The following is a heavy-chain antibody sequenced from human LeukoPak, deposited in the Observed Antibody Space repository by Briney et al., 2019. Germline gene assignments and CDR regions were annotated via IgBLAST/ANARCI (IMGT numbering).Heavy chain of an antibody. V-gene: IGHV1-69*05. Sequence: ASVKVSCKASGGTFSSYAISWVRQAPGQGLEWMGGIIPIFGTANYAQEFQGRVTITTDESTSTAYMELSSLRAEDTAVYYCARAFSIRLPGGQPFDYWGQGTLVTVSS. J-gene: IGHJ4*02. CDR2: IIPIFGTA. CDR3: ARAFSIRLPGGQPFDY. CDR1: GGTFSSYA. D-gene: IGHD1-14*01.